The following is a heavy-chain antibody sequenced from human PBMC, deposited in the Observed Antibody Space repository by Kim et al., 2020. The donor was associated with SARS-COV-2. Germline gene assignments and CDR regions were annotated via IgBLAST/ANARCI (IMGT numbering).Heavy chain of an antibody. D-gene: IGHD3-10*01. Sequence: TSCAAAVKGRINVSRDNAKNALYLQMNSLRAGDTAVYYCVRDVGTWFDPWGQGALVTVSS. CDR2: T. V-gene: IGHV3-74*01. J-gene: IGHJ5*02. CDR3: VRDVGTWFDP.